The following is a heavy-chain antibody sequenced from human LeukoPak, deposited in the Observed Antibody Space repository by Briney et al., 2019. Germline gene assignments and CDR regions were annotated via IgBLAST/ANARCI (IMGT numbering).Heavy chain of an antibody. CDR2: INHSGST. V-gene: IGHV4-34*01. CDR3: ARDSGEAEVPAAMFDY. CDR1: GGSFSGYY. D-gene: IGHD2-2*01. Sequence: MTSETLSLTCAVYGGSFSGYYWSWIRQPPGKGLEWIGEINHSGSTNYNPSLKSRVTISVDTSKNRFSLKLSSVPAADTAVYYCARDSGEAEVPAAMFDYWGQGTLVTVSS. J-gene: IGHJ4*02.